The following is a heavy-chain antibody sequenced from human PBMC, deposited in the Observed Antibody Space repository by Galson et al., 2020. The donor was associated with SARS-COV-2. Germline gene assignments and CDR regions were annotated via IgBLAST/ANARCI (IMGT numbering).Heavy chain of an antibody. CDR3: ARDNGDYAGQYGMDV. Sequence: GGSLRLSCAASGFSFTSYDMNWFRQAPGKGLEWVSYISRTTRHIYYADSVRGRFIISRDNAENSLYLQMDSLRAEDTAVYFCARDNGDYAGQYGMDVWGRGTTVIVSS. D-gene: IGHD4-17*01. CDR1: GFSFTSYD. V-gene: IGHV3-21*05. CDR2: ISRTTRHI. J-gene: IGHJ6*02.